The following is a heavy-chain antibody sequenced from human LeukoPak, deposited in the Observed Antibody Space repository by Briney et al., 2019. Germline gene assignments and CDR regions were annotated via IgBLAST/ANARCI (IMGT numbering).Heavy chain of an antibody. CDR1: GFTFTTYY. CDR2: INPSGTST. D-gene: IGHD2-21*01. J-gene: IGHJ4*02. CDR3: AREFRGGYFDY. V-gene: IGHV1-46*01. Sequence: ASVKVSRKSSGFTFTTYYMRWVRQAPGQGLEWMGLINPSGTSTNYAQKFQGRVTMTKDTSTSTVYIELDSLRSEDTAVYYCAREFRGGYFDYWGQGTLVTVSS.